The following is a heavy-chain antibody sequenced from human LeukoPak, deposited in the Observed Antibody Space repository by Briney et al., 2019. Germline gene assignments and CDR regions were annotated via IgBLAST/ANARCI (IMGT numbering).Heavy chain of an antibody. J-gene: IGHJ6*02. CDR3: ARAGGYRSAGTCFQYNMDV. CDR2: IYSGGRT. CDR1: VFTVSSSH. Sequence: GGSLRLSCAASVFTVSSSHMNWVRQAPGKGLEWVSTIYSGGRTFSDDSVKGRFTLSRDSSENTLYLQMDSLRAEDTAVYYCARAGGYRSAGTCFQYNMDVWGQGTTVTVSS. D-gene: IGHD2-15*01. V-gene: IGHV3-53*01.